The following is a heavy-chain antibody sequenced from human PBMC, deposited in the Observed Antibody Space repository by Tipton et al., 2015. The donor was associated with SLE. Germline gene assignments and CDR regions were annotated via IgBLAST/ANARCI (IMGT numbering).Heavy chain of an antibody. CDR1: GGSISGYY. J-gene: IGHJ4*02. CDR3: ARGPPSLGIAAAGTPFGY. V-gene: IGHV4-59*08. Sequence: TLSLACTVSGGSISGYYWSWIRQSPEKGLEWIGYIYYNGNTNYNPSLKSRVTISVDTSKNQFSLKLSSVTAADTAVYYCARGPPSLGIAAAGTPFGYWGQGTLVTVSS. D-gene: IGHD6-13*01. CDR2: IYYNGNT.